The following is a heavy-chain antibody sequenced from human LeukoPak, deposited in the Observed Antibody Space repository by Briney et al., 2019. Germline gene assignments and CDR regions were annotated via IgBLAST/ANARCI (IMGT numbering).Heavy chain of an antibody. CDR3: AREGVDAFDI. CDR2: IRHDNSDK. V-gene: IGHV3-30*02. CDR1: GFSFSGYV. J-gene: IGHJ3*02. Sequence: GGSLRLSCAASGFSFSGYVMHWVRQAPGKGLEWVAFIRHDNSDKFYADSVKGRFTISSDKSKNTLYLQMNGLRPEDTAVYYCAREGVDAFDIWGQGTMVTVSS.